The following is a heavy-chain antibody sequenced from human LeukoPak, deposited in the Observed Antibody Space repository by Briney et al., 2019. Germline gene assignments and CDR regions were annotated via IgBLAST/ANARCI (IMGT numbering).Heavy chain of an antibody. V-gene: IGHV4-4*07. CDR3: ARDTRLWFGELSNWFDP. D-gene: IGHD3-10*01. Sequence: PSETLSLTCTVSGGSISSYYWSWIRQPAGKGLEWIGRIYTSGSTNYNPSLKSRVTMSVDTSENQFSLKLSSVTAADTAVYYCARDTRLWFGELSNWFDPWGQGTLVTVSS. CDR2: IYTSGST. CDR1: GGSISSYY. J-gene: IGHJ5*02.